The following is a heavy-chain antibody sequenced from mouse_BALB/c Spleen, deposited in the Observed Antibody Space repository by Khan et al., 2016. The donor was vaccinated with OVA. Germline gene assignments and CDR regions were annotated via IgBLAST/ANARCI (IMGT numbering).Heavy chain of an antibody. CDR3: TRGGHGSPFDY. Sequence: VQLKQSGPELVKPGASVKISCKASGYTFTDYNMDWVKQSHGKSLEWIGDITPNNGGTIYNQKFKGKATLTVDKSSSTAYMELHSLTSEDTAVYYCTRGGHGSPFDYWGQGTTLTVSS. CDR1: GYTFTDYN. V-gene: IGHV1-18*01. CDR2: ITPNNGGT. D-gene: IGHD1-1*01. J-gene: IGHJ2*01.